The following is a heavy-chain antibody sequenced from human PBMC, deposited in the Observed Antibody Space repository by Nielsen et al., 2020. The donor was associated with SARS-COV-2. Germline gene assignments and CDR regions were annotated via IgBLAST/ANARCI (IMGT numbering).Heavy chain of an antibody. CDR1: GFTVTSNS. CDR3: ARDSDYRVNGMGV. J-gene: IGHJ6*02. Sequence: GESLKISCAVSGFTVTSNSMNWVRQAPGKGLEWVSVIDSGGSTFYADSVKGRFTISRDNSKNTLYLQMNSLRAEDSAVYYCARDSDYRVNGMGVWGQGTTVTVSS. V-gene: IGHV3-53*01. D-gene: IGHD4-11*01. CDR2: IDSGGST.